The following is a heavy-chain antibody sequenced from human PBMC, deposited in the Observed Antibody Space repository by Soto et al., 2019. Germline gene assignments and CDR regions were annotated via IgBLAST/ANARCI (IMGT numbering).Heavy chain of an antibody. CDR3: ARGLEYDIWTGYGNWFDP. CDR1: GGTFSSYT. D-gene: IGHD3-9*01. J-gene: IGHJ5*02. V-gene: IGHV1-69*02. Sequence: QVQLVQSGAEVKKPGSSVKVSCKASGGTFSSYTISWVRQAPGQRLEWMGRIIPILGIANYAQEFQGRVTITADKSTSTAYMELSSLGSEDTAVYYCARGLEYDIWTGYGNWFDPWGQGTLGTVSS. CDR2: IIPILGIA.